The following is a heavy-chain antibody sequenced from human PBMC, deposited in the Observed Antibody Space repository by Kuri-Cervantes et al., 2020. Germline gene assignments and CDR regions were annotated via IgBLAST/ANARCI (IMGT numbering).Heavy chain of an antibody. J-gene: IGHJ4*02. D-gene: IGHD5-18*01. CDR2: IYSSGGT. CDR3: GRQSGYNYGLIDY. Sequence: GSLRLSCTVSGDSIISHFWSWIRQPPGRGLEWIGYIYSSGGTNYNPPFKSRVTMSVDTSKNQLSLKLSSVIAADTAVYYCGRQSGYNYGLIDYWGQGTLVTVSS. CDR1: GDSIISHF. V-gene: IGHV4-59*08.